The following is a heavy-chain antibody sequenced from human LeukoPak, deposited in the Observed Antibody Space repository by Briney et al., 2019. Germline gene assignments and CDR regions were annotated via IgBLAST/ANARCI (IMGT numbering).Heavy chain of an antibody. V-gene: IGHV1-2*02. Sequence: ASVKVSCKASGYTFTGYYMHWVRQAPGQGLEWMGWINPNSGGTNNAQKFQGRVTMTRDTSISTAYMELSGLRSDDTAVYYCARDYDSSGCIDYWGQGTLVTVSS. CDR3: ARDYDSSGCIDY. CDR1: GYTFTGYY. CDR2: INPNSGGT. D-gene: IGHD3-22*01. J-gene: IGHJ4*02.